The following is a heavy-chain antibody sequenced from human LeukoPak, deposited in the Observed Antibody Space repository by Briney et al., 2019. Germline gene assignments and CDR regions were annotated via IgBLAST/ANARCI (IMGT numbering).Heavy chain of an antibody. Sequence: SVEVSCKASGGTFSSYAISWVRQAPGQGLEWMGRIIPIFGIANYAQKFQGRVTITADKSTSTAYMELSSLRSEDTAVYYCAREDTTYYDFWSGYKPLDYWGQGTLVTVSS. CDR2: IIPIFGIA. CDR1: GGTFSSYA. V-gene: IGHV1-69*04. CDR3: AREDTTYYDFWSGYKPLDY. J-gene: IGHJ4*02. D-gene: IGHD3-3*01.